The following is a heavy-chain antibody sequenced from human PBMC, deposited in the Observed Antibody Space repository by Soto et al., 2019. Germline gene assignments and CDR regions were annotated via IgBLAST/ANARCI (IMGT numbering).Heavy chain of an antibody. V-gene: IGHV4-4*02. CDR2: IYHSGST. J-gene: IGHJ4*02. CDR3: AVGELSLSLDY. CDR1: GDSLNSDNW. D-gene: IGHD3-16*02. Sequence: SETLSLTCALSGDSLNSDNWWSWGRQPPGKGLEWIGEIYHSGSTSYSPSLKSRVVISVDKSKNQFFLKLTSVTAADTAVYYCAVGELSLSLDYWGQGTLVTVSS.